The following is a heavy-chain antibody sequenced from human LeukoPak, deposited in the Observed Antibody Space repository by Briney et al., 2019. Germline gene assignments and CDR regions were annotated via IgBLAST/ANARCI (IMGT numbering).Heavy chain of an antibody. Sequence: SESLSLTCTVSGDSISTSSYYWGWIRQPPGKGLEWLGSIYYSGSTYYNPSLKSRVTISVDTSKNQFSLNLYSVTAADTAVFYCSRSYYYDYRQIDYWGQGTLVTVSS. CDR1: GDSISTSSYY. D-gene: IGHD3-22*01. V-gene: IGHV4-39*01. CDR2: IYYSGST. CDR3: SRSYYYDYRQIDY. J-gene: IGHJ4*02.